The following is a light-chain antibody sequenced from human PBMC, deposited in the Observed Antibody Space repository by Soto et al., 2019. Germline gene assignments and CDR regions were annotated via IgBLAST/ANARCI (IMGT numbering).Light chain of an antibody. CDR1: SSDGGDYDY. Sequence: QSALPQPGSVSRSPGQAVTIACTGTSSDGGDYDYVSWYQQHPGKAPKLMIYDVSKRPSGVPDRFSGSKSGNTASLTISGLQAEDEADYYCCSYAGSYTYGFGTGTKVTVL. CDR3: CSYAGSYTYG. V-gene: IGLV2-11*01. CDR2: DVS. J-gene: IGLJ1*01.